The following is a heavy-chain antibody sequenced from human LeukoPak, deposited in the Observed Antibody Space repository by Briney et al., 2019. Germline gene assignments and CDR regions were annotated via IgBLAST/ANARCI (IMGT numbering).Heavy chain of an antibody. J-gene: IGHJ4*02. Sequence: PAEPLSLTCAVSGCSISRYYGNWVRQSAGKGVVRIVHIYNSGSTNYNPSPKSLVTMSVDTSKNKFALELSPMITTETAVYYHARGPGYSSGLGPFDYWGKGTVLRVSS. CDR1: GCSISRYY. CDR2: IYNSGST. CDR3: ARGPGYSSGLGPFDY. V-gene: IGHV4-4*07. D-gene: IGHD5-18*01.